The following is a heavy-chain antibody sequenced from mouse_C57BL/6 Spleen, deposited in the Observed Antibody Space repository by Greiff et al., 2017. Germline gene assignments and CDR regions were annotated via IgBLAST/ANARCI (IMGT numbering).Heavy chain of an antibody. V-gene: IGHV1-64*01. D-gene: IGHD1-1*01. J-gene: IGHJ1*03. Sequence: QVQLQQPGAELVKPGASVKLSCKASGYTFTSYWMHWVKQRPGQGLEWIGMIHPNSGSTNYNEKFKSKATLTVDKSSSTAYMQLSSLTSEDSAVXYCARGYYGSSYEGYFDVWGTGTTVTVSS. CDR2: IHPNSGST. CDR3: ARGYYGSSYEGYFDV. CDR1: GYTFTSYW.